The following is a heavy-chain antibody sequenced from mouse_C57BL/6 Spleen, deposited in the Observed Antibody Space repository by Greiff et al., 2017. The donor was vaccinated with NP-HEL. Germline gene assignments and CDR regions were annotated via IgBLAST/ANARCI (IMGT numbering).Heavy chain of an antibody. J-gene: IGHJ1*03. D-gene: IGHD3-3*01. CDR3: ARGGRRGYWYFDV. CDR2: IDPSDSET. CDR1: GYTFTSYW. V-gene: IGHV1-52*01. Sequence: QVQLQQPGAELVRPGSSVKLSCKASGYTFTSYWMHWVKQRPIQGLEWIGNIDPSDSETHYNQKFKDKATLTVDKSSSTAYMQLSSLTSEDSAVYYCARGGRRGYWYFDVWGTGTTVTVSS.